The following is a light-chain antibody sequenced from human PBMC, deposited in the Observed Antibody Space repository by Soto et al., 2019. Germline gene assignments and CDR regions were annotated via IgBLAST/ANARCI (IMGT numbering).Light chain of an antibody. V-gene: IGKV1-39*01. J-gene: IGKJ5*01. CDR2: GAS. Sequence: DIQMTQSPSSLSESVGDRFTITCRASQSITSYLNWYQYKPGKAPKFLIYGASSLQSGVQSRFSGSGSGTDFTLTIRSLQPEDFATYYCQQSYSTFTXGQGTRLDI. CDR1: QSITSY. CDR3: QQSYSTFT.